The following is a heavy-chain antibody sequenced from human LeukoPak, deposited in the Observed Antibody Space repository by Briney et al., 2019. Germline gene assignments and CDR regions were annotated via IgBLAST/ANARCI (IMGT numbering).Heavy chain of an antibody. CDR2: FDPEDGET. V-gene: IGHV1-24*01. CDR3: AGQETRIAAAGTDTNDY. J-gene: IGHJ4*02. D-gene: IGHD6-13*01. Sequence: GASVKVSCKVSGYTLSELSMHWVRQAPGKGLEWMGGFDPEDGETIYAQKFQGRVTMTEDTSTDTAYMELSSLRSEDTAVYYCAGQETRIAAAGTDTNDYWGQGTLVTVSS. CDR1: GYTLSELS.